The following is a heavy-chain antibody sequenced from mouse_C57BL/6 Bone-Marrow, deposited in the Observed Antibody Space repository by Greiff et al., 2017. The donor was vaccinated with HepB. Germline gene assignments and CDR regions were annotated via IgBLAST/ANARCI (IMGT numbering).Heavy chain of an antibody. D-gene: IGHD3-2*02. CDR2: IHPNSGST. CDR3: ARETAQATGYFDY. J-gene: IGHJ2*01. Sequence: QVQLQQPGAELVKPGASVKLSCKASGYTFTSYWMHWVKQRPGQGLEWIGMIHPNSGSTNYNEKFKSKATLTVDKSSSTAYMQLSSLTSEDSAVYYCARETAQATGYFDYWGQGTTLTVSS. V-gene: IGHV1-64*01. CDR1: GYTFTSYW.